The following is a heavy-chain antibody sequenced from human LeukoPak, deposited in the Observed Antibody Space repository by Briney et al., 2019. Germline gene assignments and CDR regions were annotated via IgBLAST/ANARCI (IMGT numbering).Heavy chain of an antibody. Sequence: PGGSLRLSCAASGFTFSSYAMSWVRQAPGKGLEWVSAISGSGGSTYYADSVKGRFTISRDNSKNTLYLQMNSLRAEDTAVYYCARGHGGIAAAGTGYWGQGTLVTVSS. J-gene: IGHJ4*02. CDR2: ISGSGGST. D-gene: IGHD6-13*01. CDR3: ARGHGGIAAAGTGY. CDR1: GFTFSSYA. V-gene: IGHV3-23*01.